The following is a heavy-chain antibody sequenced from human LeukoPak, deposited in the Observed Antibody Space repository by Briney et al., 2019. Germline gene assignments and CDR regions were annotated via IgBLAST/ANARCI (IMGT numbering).Heavy chain of an antibody. CDR1: GGTGSSYA. J-gene: IGHJ4*02. V-gene: IGHV1-69*13. CDR3: ARSTTGSLFRRDYEFDY. D-gene: IGHD4-17*01. CDR2: IIPIFGTA. Sequence: SVKVSCKASGGTGSSYAISWVRQAPGQGLEWMGGIIPIFGTANYAQKFQGRVTITADESTSTAYMELSSLRSEDTAVYYCARSTTGSLFRRDYEFDYWGQGTLVTVSS.